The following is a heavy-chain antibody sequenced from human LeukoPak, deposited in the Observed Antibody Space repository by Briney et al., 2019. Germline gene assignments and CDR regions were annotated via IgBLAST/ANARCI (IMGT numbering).Heavy chain of an antibody. Sequence: GGSLRLSCAASGFTFSSYEMSWVRQAPGKGLEWVSYISSSGSTIYYADSVKGRFTISRDNAKNSLYLQMNSLSAEDTAVYYCAELGITMIGGVWGKGTTVTISS. CDR1: GFTFSSYE. CDR3: AELGITMIGGV. D-gene: IGHD3-10*02. CDR2: ISSSGSTI. J-gene: IGHJ6*04. V-gene: IGHV3-48*03.